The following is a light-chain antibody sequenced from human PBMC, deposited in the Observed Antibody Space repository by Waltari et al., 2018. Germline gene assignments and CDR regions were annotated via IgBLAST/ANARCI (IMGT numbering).Light chain of an antibody. V-gene: IGLV2-14*01. CDR2: DVS. Sequence: QSALTQPASVSGSPGQSITISCTGTSSDVGDYTFISWYQQRPGKAPELLVYDVSHRPSGVSTRFSGSKSGNTAALTISGLQAEDEADYYCSSYTSSTTGIFGGGTKLTVL. CDR3: SSYTSSTTGI. J-gene: IGLJ2*01. CDR1: SSDVGDYTF.